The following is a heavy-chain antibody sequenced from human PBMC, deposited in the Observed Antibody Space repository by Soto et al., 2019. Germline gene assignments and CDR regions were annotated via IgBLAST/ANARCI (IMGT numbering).Heavy chain of an antibody. V-gene: IGHV3-66*01. J-gene: IGHJ6*04. CDR3: ARDDVLCDGGRCYGVPLDV. CDR2: IQSGGPT. D-gene: IGHD2-15*01. CDR1: GFTVSSKY. Sequence: EVQLVESGGGLVQPGGSLRLSCAASGFTVSSKYMSWVRQAPGKGLEWVSLIQSGGPTYYADSVKGRFTISRGTSENKENLQMDCLRAEDADVYYCARDDVLCDGGRCYGVPLDVLGKGTKVTVSS.